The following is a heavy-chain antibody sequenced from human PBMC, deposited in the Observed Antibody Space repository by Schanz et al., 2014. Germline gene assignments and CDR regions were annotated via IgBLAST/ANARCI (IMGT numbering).Heavy chain of an antibody. J-gene: IGHJ4*02. V-gene: IGHV3-30*02. Sequence: QVQLVQSGGGVVQPGGSLRLSCAASGFTFTSYSMHWVRQAPGRGLEWVAFIRYDGSSKYYADSVKGRFTISRDNSKNTLYLQMNSLRAEDTAVYYCAKEESPPSLVDYWGQGTLVTVSS. CDR3: AKEESPPSLVDY. CDR2: IRYDGSSK. CDR1: GFTFTSYS.